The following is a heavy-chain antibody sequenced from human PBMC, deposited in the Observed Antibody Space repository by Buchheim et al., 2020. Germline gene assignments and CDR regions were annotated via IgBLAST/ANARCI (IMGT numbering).Heavy chain of an antibody. D-gene: IGHD3-10*01. J-gene: IGHJ6*02. V-gene: IGHV3-48*01. CDR1: GFTFSSYN. CDR2: INTNSRTI. Sequence: EVQLVESGGGVVQPGGSLRLSCAASGFTFSSYNMNWFRQTPGKGLEWVSYINTNSRTIYYADSVKGRFTISRDNSKNTLYLQMNSLRAEDTAVYYCATEGDTMVRGVIDLDVWGQGTT. CDR3: ATEGDTMVRGVIDLDV.